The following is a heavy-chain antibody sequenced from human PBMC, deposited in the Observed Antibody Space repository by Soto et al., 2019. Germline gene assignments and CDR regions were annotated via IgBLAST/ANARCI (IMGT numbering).Heavy chain of an antibody. CDR1: GYSISSGYY. J-gene: IGHJ6*02. D-gene: IGHD2-2*01. CDR3: AGDCSSTSCPSYYYYGMDV. Sequence: PSETLSLTCAVSGYSISSGYYWGWIRQPPGKGLEWIGSIYHSGSTYYNPSLKSRVTISVDTSKNQFSLKLSSVTAADTAVYYCAGDCSSTSCPSYYYYGMDVWGQGTMVTVSS. V-gene: IGHV4-38-2*02. CDR2: IYHSGST.